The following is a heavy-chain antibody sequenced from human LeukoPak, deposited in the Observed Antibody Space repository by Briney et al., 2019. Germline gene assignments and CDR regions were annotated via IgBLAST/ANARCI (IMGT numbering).Heavy chain of an antibody. CDR3: ARVVDGVTGADY. CDR1: GFTFSSYA. Sequence: GGSLRLSCAASGFTFSSYAMSWVRQAPGKGLEWVSAISGSGGSTYYADSVKGRFTISRDNGRNSIFLQMSSLRVDDTAVYYCARVVDGVTGADYWGQGALVIVSS. D-gene: IGHD3-9*01. CDR2: ISGSGGST. V-gene: IGHV3-23*01. J-gene: IGHJ4*02.